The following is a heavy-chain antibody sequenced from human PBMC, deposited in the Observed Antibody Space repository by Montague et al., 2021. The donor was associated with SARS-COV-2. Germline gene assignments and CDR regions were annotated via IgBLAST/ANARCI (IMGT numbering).Heavy chain of an antibody. CDR1: GGSISSDY. CDR2: VYYRGNT. D-gene: IGHD3-16*01. CDR3: ARHYDHSSRVDS. J-gene: IGHJ4*02. Sequence: SETLSLTCTVSGGSISSDYWTWIRQPPGKGLEWIGFVYYRGNTYXNPSLRGRVTISVDTSSNHFSLTLSSVTAADTAIYYCARHYDHSSRVDSWGQGTPVTVSS. V-gene: IGHV4-59*08.